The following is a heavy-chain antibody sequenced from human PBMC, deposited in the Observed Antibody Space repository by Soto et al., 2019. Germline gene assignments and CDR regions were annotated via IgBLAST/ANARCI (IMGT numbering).Heavy chain of an antibody. CDR3: AKDPFQGSSSVHFDY. CDR1: GFTFSSYG. J-gene: IGHJ4*02. CDR2: ISYDGSNK. V-gene: IGHV3-30*18. Sequence: VGSLRLSCAASGFTFSSYGMHWVRQAPGKGLEWVAVISYDGSNKYYADSVKGRFTISRDNSKNTLYLQMNSLRAEDTAVYYCAKDPFQGSSSVHFDYWGQGTLVTVSS. D-gene: IGHD6-6*01.